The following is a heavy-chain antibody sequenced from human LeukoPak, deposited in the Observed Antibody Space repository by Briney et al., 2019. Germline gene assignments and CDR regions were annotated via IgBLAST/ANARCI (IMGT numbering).Heavy chain of an antibody. J-gene: IGHJ2*01. CDR1: GFSISRNY. V-gene: IGHV4-59*08. CDR2: IYYNGGT. CDR3: ARGKVTRDWYFDL. Sequence: PSETLSLTCTVSGFSISRNYWSWLRQPPGKGLEWIGYIYYNGGTNYNPSLKSRVTISRNTSKNQFSLKRTSVTAAHTAVYYCARGKVTRDWYFDLWGRGTLVTVSS. D-gene: IGHD4-17*01.